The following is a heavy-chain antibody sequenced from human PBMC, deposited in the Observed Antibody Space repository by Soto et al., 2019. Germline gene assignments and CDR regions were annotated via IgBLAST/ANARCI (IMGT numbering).Heavy chain of an antibody. CDR1: GFTFDDYA. CDR2: ISWNSGSI. J-gene: IGHJ4*02. D-gene: IGHD1-7*01. CDR3: AKDKVGRITGTTLDY. V-gene: IGHV3-9*01. Sequence: EVQLVESGGGLVQPGRSLRLSCAASGFTFDDYAMHWVRQAPGKGLEWVSGISWNSGSIGYADSVKGRFTISRDNAKNSLYLQMNSLRAEDTALYYCAKDKVGRITGTTLDYWGQGTLVTVSS.